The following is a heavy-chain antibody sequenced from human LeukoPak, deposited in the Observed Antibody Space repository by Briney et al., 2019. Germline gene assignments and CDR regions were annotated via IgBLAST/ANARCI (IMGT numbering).Heavy chain of an antibody. Sequence: PSETLSLTCTVSGGSISSYYWSWIRQPPGKGLEWIGYIYYSGSTNYNPSLKSRVTISVDTSKNQFSLKLSSVTAADTAVYYCARHGMYSSGWTDYWGQGTLVTVSS. J-gene: IGHJ4*02. D-gene: IGHD6-19*01. V-gene: IGHV4-59*08. CDR3: ARHGMYSSGWTDY. CDR1: GGSISSYY. CDR2: IYYSGST.